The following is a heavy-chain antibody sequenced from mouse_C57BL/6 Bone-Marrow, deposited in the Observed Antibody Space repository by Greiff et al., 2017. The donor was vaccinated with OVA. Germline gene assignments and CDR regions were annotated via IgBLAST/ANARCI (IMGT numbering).Heavy chain of an antibody. J-gene: IGHJ4*01. V-gene: IGHV1-59*01. CDR3: ARYDTPYAMDY. CDR1: GYTFTSYW. CDR2: IDPSDSYT. D-gene: IGHD2-3*01. Sequence: QVQLQQPGAELVRPGTSVKLSCKASGYTFTSYWMHWVKQRPGQGLEWIGVIDPSDSYTNSNQKFKGKATLTVDTSSSTAHMQLSSLTSEDSAGYYWARYDTPYAMDYWGQGTSVTVSS.